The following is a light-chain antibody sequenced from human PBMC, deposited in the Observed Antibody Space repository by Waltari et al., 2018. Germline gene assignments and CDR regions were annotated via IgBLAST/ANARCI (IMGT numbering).Light chain of an antibody. CDR2: TKN. J-gene: IGLJ3*02. Sequence: QSVLTQPPSASGTPGQRVTISCSGSNSNIGSNPVNWYQQFPGTAPKLLIYTKNQRPQGVPDRVSGSKSGSSASLAISGLQSEDEAAYYCAVWDDSLLGRVFGGGTELTVL. CDR1: NSNIGSNP. CDR3: AVWDDSLLGRV. V-gene: IGLV1-44*01.